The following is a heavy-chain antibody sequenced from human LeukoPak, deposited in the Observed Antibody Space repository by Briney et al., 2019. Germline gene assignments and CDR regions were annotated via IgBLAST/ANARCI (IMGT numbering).Heavy chain of an antibody. CDR1: GGSISSYY. Sequence: SETLSLTCTVSGGSISSYYWSWIRQPAGKGLEWIGRIYTSGSTNYNPSLKSRVTMSVDTSKNQFSLKLSSVTAADTAVYYCAREGYVWGSYRPNWFDPWGQGTLVTVSS. V-gene: IGHV4-4*07. CDR2: IYTSGST. J-gene: IGHJ5*02. CDR3: AREGYVWGSYRPNWFDP. D-gene: IGHD3-16*02.